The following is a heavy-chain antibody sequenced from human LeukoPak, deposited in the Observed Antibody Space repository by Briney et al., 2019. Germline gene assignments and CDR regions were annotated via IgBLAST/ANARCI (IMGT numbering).Heavy chain of an antibody. D-gene: IGHD3-22*01. CDR1: GFTVSSNY. J-gene: IGHJ4*02. CDR2: ISGSGGST. CDR3: AKDFTYYYDSSGYYDY. Sequence: GGSLRLSCAASGFTVSSNYMSWVRQAPGKGLEWVSAISGSGGSTYYADSVKGRFTISRDNSKNTLYLQMNSLRAEDTAVYYCAKDFTYYYDSSGYYDYWGQGTLVTVSS. V-gene: IGHV3-23*01.